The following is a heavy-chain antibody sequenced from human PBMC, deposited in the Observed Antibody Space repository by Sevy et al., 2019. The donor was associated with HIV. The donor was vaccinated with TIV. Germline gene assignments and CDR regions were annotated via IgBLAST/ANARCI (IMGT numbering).Heavy chain of an antibody. D-gene: IGHD3-22*01. CDR2: IYNSGST. V-gene: IGHV4-61*02. CDR1: GGSFSSGNYY. Sequence: SETLSLTCTVSGGSFSSGNYYWSWIRQPAGKGLEWIGRIYNSGSTNYNPSLKSRVTISVDTSKNQFSLRLSSVTAAGTAVYYCARVDRAYYDGSAFDFWGQGTLVTVSS. CDR3: ARVDRAYYDGSAFDF. J-gene: IGHJ4*02.